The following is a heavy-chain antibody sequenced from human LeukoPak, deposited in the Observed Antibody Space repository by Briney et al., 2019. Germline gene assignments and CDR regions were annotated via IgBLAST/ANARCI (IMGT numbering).Heavy chain of an antibody. CDR2: IYSGGST. D-gene: IGHD6-13*01. CDR1: GFTVGSNY. V-gene: IGHV3-53*01. CDR3: ARYSSSWYWFDP. J-gene: IGHJ5*02. Sequence: HPGGSLRLSCAASGFTVGSNYMSWVRQAPGKGLEWVSVIYSGGSTYYADSVKGRFTISRDNSKNTLYLQMNSLRAEDTAVYYCARYSSSWYWFDPWGQGTLVTVSS.